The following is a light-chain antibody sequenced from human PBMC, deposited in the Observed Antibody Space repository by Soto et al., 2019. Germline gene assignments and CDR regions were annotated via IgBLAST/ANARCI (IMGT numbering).Light chain of an antibody. V-gene: IGKV1-5*03. CDR3: QHYNSYSEA. J-gene: IGKJ1*01. Sequence: DIQMTQSPSTLSGSVGDRVTITFRASQTISSWLAWYQQKPGKAPKLLIYKASTLKSGVPSRFSGSGSGTEFTLTISSLQPDDFVTYYCQHYNSYSEAFGQGTKVDIK. CDR2: KAS. CDR1: QTISSW.